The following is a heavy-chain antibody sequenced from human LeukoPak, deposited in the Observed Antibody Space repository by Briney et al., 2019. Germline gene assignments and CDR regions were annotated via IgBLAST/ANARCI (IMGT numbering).Heavy chain of an antibody. CDR1: GFTFSSYW. CDR3: MRQNRAYFFGH. CDR2: IRQDGSEK. Sequence: GGSLRLTCAASGFTFSSYWMTWGRQAPGKGLEWVANIRQDGSEKNYVDSVKGRFTISRDNAKNSLYLQMNSLRVEDTAVYFCMRQNRAYFFGHWGQGTLVTVSS. J-gene: IGHJ1*01. D-gene: IGHD3-3*01. V-gene: IGHV3-7*01.